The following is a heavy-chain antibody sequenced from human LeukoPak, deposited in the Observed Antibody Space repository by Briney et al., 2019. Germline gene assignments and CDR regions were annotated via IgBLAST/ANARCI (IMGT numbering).Heavy chain of an antibody. CDR1: GGTFSSYA. CDR3: VRADMAAAGGIWFDP. D-gene: IGHD6-13*01. V-gene: IGHV1-69*05. J-gene: IGHJ5*02. CDR2: IIPIFGTA. Sequence: SVKVSYKASGGTFSSYAISWVRQAAGQGLEWMGGIIPIFGTANYAQKFQGRVTITTDESTSTAYMELSSLRSEDTAVYYCVRADMAAAGGIWFDPWGLGTLVTVSS.